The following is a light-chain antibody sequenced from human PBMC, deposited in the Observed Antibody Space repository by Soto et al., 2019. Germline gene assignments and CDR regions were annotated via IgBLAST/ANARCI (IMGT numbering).Light chain of an antibody. V-gene: IGKV1-5*01. CDR3: QRYNNIART. CDR1: QSISTR. Sequence: IQMTQSPSTLSASVGDRVTITCRASQSISTRLAWYQQKPGKAPNLLIYDASTLESGVPSRFSGGGSGTEFTLTISSLQPDDFATYYCQRYNNIARTFGQGTKVDIK. J-gene: IGKJ1*01. CDR2: DAS.